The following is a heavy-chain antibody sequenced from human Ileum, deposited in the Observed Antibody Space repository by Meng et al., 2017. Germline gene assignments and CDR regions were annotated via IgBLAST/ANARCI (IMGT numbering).Heavy chain of an antibody. V-gene: IGHV3-74*01. Sequence: EVQLVESGGGLVQPGGSLRLSCAAGEFTFRNYWMYWFRQAPGKGLVWVSRSSGDTRDKYYENSVKGRFTISRDNAKNTLYLQMNSLRAEDTAIYFCVRGSNGWSGIDYWGQGTLVTVSS. J-gene: IGHJ4*02. CDR3: VRGSNGWSGIDY. CDR2: SSGDTRDK. CDR1: EFTFRNYW. D-gene: IGHD6-19*01.